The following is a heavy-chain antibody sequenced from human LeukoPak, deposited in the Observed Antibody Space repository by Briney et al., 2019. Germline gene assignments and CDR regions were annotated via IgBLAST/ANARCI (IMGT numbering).Heavy chain of an antibody. CDR2: TSYDGRKK. D-gene: IGHD3-3*01. CDR1: GFTFSSHM. J-gene: IGHJ6*02. Sequence: GRSLRLSCAASGFTFSSHMMHWVRQAPAKGLEWVAVTSYDGRKKYYGDSVKGRFTISRDNSKNTLYLQMNSLRPEDTAVFYCARVVSRLEGLGSNIAWPYYYYEVDVWGQGTTVTVSS. CDR3: ARVVSRLEGLGSNIAWPYYYYEVDV. V-gene: IGHV3-30*03.